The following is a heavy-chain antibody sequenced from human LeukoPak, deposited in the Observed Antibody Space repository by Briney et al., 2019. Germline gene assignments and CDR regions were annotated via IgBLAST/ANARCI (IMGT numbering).Heavy chain of an antibody. Sequence: SETVSLKCTVSGDSVSSGSYDWPWLRRPPGKGLEWIGSIYYSGRTNYHPSLKSRVTVSVATSKNLFSLRMSSVTAADTAVYYCARVISAGSYQFDYCGQGAPVSASS. V-gene: IGHV4-61*03. CDR2: IYYSGRT. D-gene: IGHD3-10*01. J-gene: IGHJ4*02. CDR1: GDSVSSGSYD. CDR3: ARVISAGSYQFDY.